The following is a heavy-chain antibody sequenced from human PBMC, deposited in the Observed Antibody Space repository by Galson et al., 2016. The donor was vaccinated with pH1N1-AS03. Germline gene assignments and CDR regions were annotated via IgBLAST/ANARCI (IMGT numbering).Heavy chain of an antibody. CDR1: GYKFASYW. Sequence: QSGAEVKKPGQSLKISCQGSGYKFASYWIGWVRQMPGKGLEWIGIIYPGDSDTKYNPSFRGQVTMSVDTSVSTAYLPWSSLRASDTAIYYCARIGGYGDAFHMWGQGTLVTVSS. D-gene: IGHD3-10*01. V-gene: IGHV5-51*01. CDR2: IYPGDSDT. J-gene: IGHJ3*02. CDR3: ARIGGYGDAFHM.